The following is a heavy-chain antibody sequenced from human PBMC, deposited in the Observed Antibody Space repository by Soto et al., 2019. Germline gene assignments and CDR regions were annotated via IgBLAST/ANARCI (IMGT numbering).Heavy chain of an antibody. CDR3: VRCCGRSSCPYYLYV. J-gene: IGHJ6*03. D-gene: IGHD2-2*01. CDR1: GFTFSTYW. Sequence: GGSLRLSCEASGFTFSTYWMSWVRQAPGKGLEWVATIKQDGSDKYYVDSVRGRFTISRDNAESSLYLQMSSLRAEDTAVYYCVRCCGRSSCPYYLYVWGKTTTVTVSS. CDR2: IKQDGSDK. V-gene: IGHV3-7*01.